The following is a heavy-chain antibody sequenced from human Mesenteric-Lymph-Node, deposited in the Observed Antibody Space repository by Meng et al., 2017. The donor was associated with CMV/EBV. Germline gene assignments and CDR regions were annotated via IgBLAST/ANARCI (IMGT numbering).Heavy chain of an antibody. D-gene: IGHD1-1*01. CDR3: ARDEGNWNDVYFDY. Sequence: SETLSLTCAVDDGSFSGFYWSWIRQSPGKGLEWIGYIYYSGSTNYNPSLKSRVTISVDTSKNQFSLKLSSVTAADTAVYYCARDEGNWNDVYFDYWGQGTLVTVSS. J-gene: IGHJ4*02. CDR1: DGSFSGFY. CDR2: IYYSGST. V-gene: IGHV4-59*01.